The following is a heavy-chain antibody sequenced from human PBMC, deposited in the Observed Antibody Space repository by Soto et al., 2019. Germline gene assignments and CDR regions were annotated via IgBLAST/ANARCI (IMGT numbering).Heavy chain of an antibody. CDR1: GFTFSSYG. CDR2: ISYDGSNK. CDR3: AKLGGSQPDAFDI. Sequence: QVQLVESGGGVVQPGRSLRLSCAASGFTFSSYGMHWVRQAPGRGLEGVAVISYDGSNKYYADSVKGRFTISRDNSKNTLYLQMNSLRAEDTAVYYCAKLGGSQPDAFDIWGQGTMVTVSS. V-gene: IGHV3-30*18. J-gene: IGHJ3*02. D-gene: IGHD1-26*01.